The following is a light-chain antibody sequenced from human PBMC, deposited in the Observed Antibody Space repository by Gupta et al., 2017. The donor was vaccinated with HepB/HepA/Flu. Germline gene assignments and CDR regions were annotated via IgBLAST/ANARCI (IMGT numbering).Light chain of an antibody. CDR1: QSISSF. Sequence: EIVLTQCPGTLSLSPGERATLSCRASQSISSFLAWYQQTPGQAPRLLIYGASNRATGIPVRFSGSGSGTDFTLTISNLEPEDFAVYYCQQRYNWPLTFGGGTKVEI. CDR3: QQRYNWPLT. J-gene: IGKJ4*01. CDR2: GAS. V-gene: IGKV3-11*01.